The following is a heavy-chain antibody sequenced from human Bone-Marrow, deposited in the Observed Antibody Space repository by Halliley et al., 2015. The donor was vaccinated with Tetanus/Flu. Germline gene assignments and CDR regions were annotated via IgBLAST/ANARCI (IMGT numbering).Heavy chain of an antibody. Sequence: YHSGSTNYTPSLKSRVTISVDKSRTQFSLKLTSVTAADTAVYYCARDREFCSGGTCYISWYFDVWGRGTLVTVSS. CDR2: YHSGST. D-gene: IGHD2-15*01. V-gene: IGHV4-4*02. CDR3: ARDREFCSGGTCYISWYFDV. J-gene: IGHJ2*01.